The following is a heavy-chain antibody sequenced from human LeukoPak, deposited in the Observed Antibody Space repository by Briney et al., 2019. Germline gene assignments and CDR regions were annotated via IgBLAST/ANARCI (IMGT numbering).Heavy chain of an antibody. D-gene: IGHD5-18*01. CDR1: GYTFTSYA. V-gene: IGHV1-3*01. CDR2: INAGNGNT. Sequence: ASVKVSCKASGYTFTSYAMHWVRQAPGQRLEWMGWINAGNGNTKYSQKFQGRVTITRDTSASTAYMELSSLRSEDTAVYYCARATRGYSYDWYFDLWGRGTLVTVSS. J-gene: IGHJ2*01. CDR3: ARATRGYSYDWYFDL.